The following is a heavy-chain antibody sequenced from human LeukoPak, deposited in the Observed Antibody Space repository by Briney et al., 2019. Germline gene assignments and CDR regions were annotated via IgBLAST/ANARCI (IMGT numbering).Heavy chain of an antibody. V-gene: IGHV3-23*01. CDR2: ISGSGGST. Sequence: PGGPLRLSCAASGFTFSSYAMSWVRQAPGKGLEWVSAISGSGGSTYYADSVKGRFTISRDNSKNTLYLQMNSLRAEDTAVYYCAKDVVVVTAQDFDYWGQGTLVTVSS. D-gene: IGHD2-21*02. J-gene: IGHJ4*02. CDR3: AKDVVVVTAQDFDY. CDR1: GFTFSSYA.